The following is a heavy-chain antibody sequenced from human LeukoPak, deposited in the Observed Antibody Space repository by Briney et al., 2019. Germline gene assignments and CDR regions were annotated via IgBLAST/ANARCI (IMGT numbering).Heavy chain of an antibody. Sequence: GGSLRLSCAASGFTFSSYAMSWVRQAPGKGLEWVSAISGSGGSTYYADSVKGRFTISRDNAKNSLYLQMNSLRAEDTALYYCARQTTVVTPFDYWGQGTLVTVSS. D-gene: IGHD4-23*01. CDR1: GFTFSSYA. V-gene: IGHV3-23*01. CDR2: ISGSGGST. J-gene: IGHJ4*02. CDR3: ARQTTVVTPFDY.